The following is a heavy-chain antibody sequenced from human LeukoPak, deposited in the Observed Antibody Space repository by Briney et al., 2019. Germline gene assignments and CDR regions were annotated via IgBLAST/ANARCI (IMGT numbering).Heavy chain of an antibody. V-gene: IGHV5-51*01. J-gene: IGHJ4*02. CDR2: IYPGDSDT. CDR3: ATSSLWFGEGFDY. D-gene: IGHD3-10*01. Sequence: GESLKISCKGSGYSFTSYWIGWVRQMPGKGLEWMGIIYPGDSDTRYSPSFQGQVTISADKSISTAYLQWSSLKASDTAMYYCATSSLWFGEGFDYWGQGTLVTVSS. CDR1: GYSFTSYW.